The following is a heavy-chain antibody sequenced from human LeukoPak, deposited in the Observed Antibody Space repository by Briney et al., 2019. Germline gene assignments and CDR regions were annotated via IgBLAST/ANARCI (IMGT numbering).Heavy chain of an antibody. CDR1: GGTFSSYA. D-gene: IGHD2-15*01. CDR3: ATDPVGYCSANGCYSVDY. J-gene: IGHJ4*02. Sequence: SVKVSCKASGGTFSSYAISWVRQAPGQGLEWMGGIIPIFGTANYAQKFQGRVTITADESTSTAYMELSSLRSEDTAVYYCATDPVGYCSANGCYSVDYWGQGTLVTVSS. V-gene: IGHV1-69*13. CDR2: IIPIFGTA.